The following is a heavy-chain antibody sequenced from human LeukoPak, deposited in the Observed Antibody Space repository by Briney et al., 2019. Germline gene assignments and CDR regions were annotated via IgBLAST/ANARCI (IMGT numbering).Heavy chain of an antibody. V-gene: IGHV4-34*01. J-gene: IGHJ5*02. Sequence: SETLSLTCAVYGESFSGYYWSWIRQPPGKGLEWIGEINHSGSTNYNPSLKSRVTISVDTSKNQFSLKLSSVTAADTAVYYCARGRQQLLTWGQGTLVTVSS. CDR3: ARGRQQLLT. CDR2: INHSGST. D-gene: IGHD6-13*01. CDR1: GESFSGYY.